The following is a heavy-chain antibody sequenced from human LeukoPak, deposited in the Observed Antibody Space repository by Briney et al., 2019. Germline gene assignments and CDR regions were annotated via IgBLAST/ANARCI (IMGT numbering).Heavy chain of an antibody. J-gene: IGHJ4*02. CDR1: GFTFSRNS. Sequence: GGSLRLSCAVSGFTFSRNSMTWVRQAPGKGLEWVSSISTSSSYIYYADSVKGRFTISRDNARNSLYLQMNSLRADDTAVYYCARDNGGKWELLGGLEYWGQGTLVTVSS. CDR2: ISTSSSYI. D-gene: IGHD1-26*01. CDR3: ARDNGGKWELLGGLEY. V-gene: IGHV3-21*01.